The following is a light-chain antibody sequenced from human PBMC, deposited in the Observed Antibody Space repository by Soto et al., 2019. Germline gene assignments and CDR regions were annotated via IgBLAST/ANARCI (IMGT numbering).Light chain of an antibody. J-gene: IGKJ4*01. Sequence: DIVMTQSPDSLAVSLGERATIKCKSTQSVLFTSNNKNYLGWFQQKPRQPPKLILSWASTRESGVPDRFSGSGSGTDFTLTISSLQAEDVAVYYCQQYYTTPLTLGGGTKVDIK. V-gene: IGKV4-1*01. CDR3: QQYYTTPLT. CDR2: WAS. CDR1: QSVLFTSNNKNY.